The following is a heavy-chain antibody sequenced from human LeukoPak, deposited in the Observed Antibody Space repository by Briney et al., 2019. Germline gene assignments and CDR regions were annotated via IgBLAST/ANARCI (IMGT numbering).Heavy chain of an antibody. CDR1: GFTFTTYS. J-gene: IGHJ4*02. V-gene: IGHV3-21*01. D-gene: IGHD3-10*01. CDR3: ARTYGSGSYDDY. Sequence: GGSLRLSCAASGFTFTTYSMNWVRQAPGKGLEWVSSISSSSSYIYYADSVKGRFTISRDNAKNSLYLQMNSLRAEDTAVYYCARTYGSGSYDDYWGQGTLVTVSS. CDR2: ISSSSSYI.